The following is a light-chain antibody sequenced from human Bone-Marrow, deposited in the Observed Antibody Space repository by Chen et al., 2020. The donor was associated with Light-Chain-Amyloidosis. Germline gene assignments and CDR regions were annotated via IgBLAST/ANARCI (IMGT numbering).Light chain of an antibody. CDR3: QVWDRSSDRPV. CDR2: DDS. V-gene: IGLV3-21*02. J-gene: IGLJ3*02. CDR1: NIGSTS. Sequence: SCVLTQPSSVSVAQGQTATIAWGGNNIGSTSVHWYQQTPGQAPLLVVYDDSDRPSGIPERLSGSNSGNTATLTISRVEAGDEADYYCQVWDRSSDRPVFGGGTKLTVL.